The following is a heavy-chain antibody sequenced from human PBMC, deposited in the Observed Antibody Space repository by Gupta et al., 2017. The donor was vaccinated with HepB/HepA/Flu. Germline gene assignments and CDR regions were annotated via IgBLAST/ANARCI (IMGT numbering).Heavy chain of an antibody. V-gene: IGHV2-70*15. CDR2: IDWDDDK. J-gene: IGHJ6*02. CDR3: ARIYGSGSHPPHNYGMDV. CDR1: GFSLSTSGMC. D-gene: IGHD3-10*01. Sequence: QVTLRESGPALVKPTQTLTLTCTFSGFSLSTSGMCVSWIRQPPGKALEWLARIDWDDDKYYSTSLKTRLTISKDTSKNQVVLTMTNMDPVDTATYYCARIYGSGSHPPHNYGMDVWGQGTTVTVSS.